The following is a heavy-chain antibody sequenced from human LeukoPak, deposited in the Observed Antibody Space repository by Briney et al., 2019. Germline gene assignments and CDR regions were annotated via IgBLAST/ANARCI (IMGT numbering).Heavy chain of an antibody. D-gene: IGHD4-17*01. CDR3: ARDKATVTTPYFDY. CDR1: GYTFTGYY. J-gene: IGHJ4*02. CDR2: INCNSGGT. V-gene: IGHV1-2*02. Sequence: ASVKVSCKASGYTFTGYYLHWVRQAPGQGLEWMGWINCNSGGTNYAQKFQGRVTMTRDTSISTAYMELSRLIFDDTAVYHCARDKATVTTPYFDYWGQGTEVTVSS.